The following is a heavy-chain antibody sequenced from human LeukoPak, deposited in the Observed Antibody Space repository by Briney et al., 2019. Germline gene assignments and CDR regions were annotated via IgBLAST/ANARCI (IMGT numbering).Heavy chain of an antibody. Sequence: PSETLSLTCTVSGGSISSYYWSWIRQPPGKGLEWIGYIYYSGSTNYNPSLKSQVTISVDTSKNQFSLKLSSVTAADTAVYYCARGGRRDNVFDYWGQGTLVTVSS. CDR3: ARGGRRDNVFDY. V-gene: IGHV4-59*01. CDR2: IYYSGST. J-gene: IGHJ4*02. CDR1: GGSISSYY. D-gene: IGHD1-1*01.